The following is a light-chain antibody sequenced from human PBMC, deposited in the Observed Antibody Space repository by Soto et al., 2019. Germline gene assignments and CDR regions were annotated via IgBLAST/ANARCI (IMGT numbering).Light chain of an antibody. V-gene: IGKV3-20*01. Sequence: EIVLTQSPGTLSLSPGERATLSCRASQSVSSNYLAWFQQKPGQAPRLLIYGASSRASGIPDRFSGSGSGTDFTLTISSLEPEDFAVYYCQQYCSSPYTFGQGTKVEIK. CDR3: QQYCSSPYT. CDR1: QSVSSNY. CDR2: GAS. J-gene: IGKJ2*01.